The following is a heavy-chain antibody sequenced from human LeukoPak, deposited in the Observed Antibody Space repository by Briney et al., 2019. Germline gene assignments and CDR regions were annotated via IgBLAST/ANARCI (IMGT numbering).Heavy chain of an antibody. V-gene: IGHV4-34*01. CDR1: GGSFSGYY. D-gene: IGHD5-12*01. CDR3: ARLRGPRDY. Sequence: SETLSLTCAVYGGSFSGYYWTWIRQPPGKGLEWIGEMNHSGSANYNPSLKSRVTISVDTSKNQFSLKLSSVTAADTAVYYCARLRGPRDYWGQGTLVTVSS. J-gene: IGHJ4*02. CDR2: MNHSGSA.